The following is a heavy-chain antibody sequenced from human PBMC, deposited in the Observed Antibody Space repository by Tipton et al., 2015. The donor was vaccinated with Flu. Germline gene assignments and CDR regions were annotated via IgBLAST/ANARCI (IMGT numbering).Heavy chain of an antibody. D-gene: IGHD3-10*01. Sequence: TLSLTCTVSGGSINSDSYYWGWIRQTPGKGLQWIGSIYYTGTTSYNPSLQGRVTISADRSKNQFSLKLTSVTAADTAVYYCARPNRNTLFRGVLDVAFDIWGQGVMVTVSS. V-gene: IGHV4-39*07. CDR3: ARPNRNTLFRGVLDVAFDI. J-gene: IGHJ3*02. CDR1: GGSINSDSYY. CDR2: IYYTGTT.